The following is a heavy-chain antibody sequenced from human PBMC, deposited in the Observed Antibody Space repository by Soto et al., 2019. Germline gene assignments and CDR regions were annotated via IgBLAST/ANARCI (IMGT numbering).Heavy chain of an antibody. CDR2: ISSSGSTI. Sequence: GGSLRLSCAASGFTFSDYYMSWFRQAPGKGLEWVSYISSSGSTIYYADSVKGRFTISRDNAKNSLYLQMNSLRAEDTAVYYCARSPVLRFLEWLQSRPYRPYATDVCDQGPTVTVSS. D-gene: IGHD3-3*01. CDR3: ARSPVLRFLEWLQSRPYRPYATDV. CDR1: GFTFSDYY. V-gene: IGHV3-11*01. J-gene: IGHJ6*02.